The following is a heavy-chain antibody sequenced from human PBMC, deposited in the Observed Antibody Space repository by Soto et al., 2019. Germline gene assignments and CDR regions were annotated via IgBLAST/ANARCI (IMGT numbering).Heavy chain of an antibody. D-gene: IGHD1-7*01. CDR3: AREANYPNWFDP. Sequence: EVQLVESGGGLVKPGGSLRLSCAASGFTFSSYSMNWVRQAPGKGLEWVSSISSSSSYIYYADSVKGRFTISRDNAKNARYLQMNSLRADDTAVYYCAREANYPNWFDPWGQGTLVTVSS. V-gene: IGHV3-21*01. J-gene: IGHJ5*02. CDR2: ISSSSSYI. CDR1: GFTFSSYS.